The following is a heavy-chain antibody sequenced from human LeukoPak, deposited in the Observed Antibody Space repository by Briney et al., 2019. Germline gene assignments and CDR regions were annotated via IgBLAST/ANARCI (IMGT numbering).Heavy chain of an antibody. CDR2: IYSGGST. CDR1: GFTVSSNY. D-gene: IGHD3-22*01. CDR3: ARGLIVVVITNWYFDL. V-gene: IGHV3-66*01. Sequence: GGSLRLSCAASGFTVSSNYMSWVRQAPGKGLERVSVIYSGGSTYYADSVKGRFTISRDNSKNTLYLQMNSLRAEDTAVYYCARGLIVVVITNWYFDLWGRGTLVTVSS. J-gene: IGHJ2*01.